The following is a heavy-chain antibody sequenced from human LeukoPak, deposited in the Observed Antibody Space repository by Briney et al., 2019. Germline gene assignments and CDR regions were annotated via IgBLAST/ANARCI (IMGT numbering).Heavy chain of an antibody. V-gene: IGHV3-53*01. Sequence: GGSLRLSCAASGFTVSSNYMSWVRQAPGKGLEWVSVIYSGGSTYYADSVKGRFTISRDNSKNTLYLQMNSLRAEDTAVYYCARYRLPWYYFDYCGQGTLVTVSS. J-gene: IGHJ4*02. CDR1: GFTVSSNY. CDR2: IYSGGST. D-gene: IGHD4-23*01. CDR3: ARYRLPWYYFDY.